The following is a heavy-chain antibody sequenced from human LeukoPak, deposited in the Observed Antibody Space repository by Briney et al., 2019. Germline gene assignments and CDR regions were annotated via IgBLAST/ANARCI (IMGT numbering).Heavy chain of an antibody. Sequence: PGRSLRLSCAASGFTFSSYAMHWVRQAPGKGLEWVAVISYDGSNKYYADSVKGRFTISRDNSKNTLYLQMNSLRAEDTAVYYCARDSIQLWHLYNWFDPWGQGTLVTVSS. V-gene: IGHV3-30*04. CDR1: GFTFSSYA. CDR2: ISYDGSNK. D-gene: IGHD5-18*01. J-gene: IGHJ5*02. CDR3: ARDSIQLWHLYNWFDP.